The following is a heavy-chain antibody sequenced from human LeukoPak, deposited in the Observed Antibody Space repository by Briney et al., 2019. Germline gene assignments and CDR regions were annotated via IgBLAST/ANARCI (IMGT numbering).Heavy chain of an antibody. D-gene: IGHD1-26*01. CDR1: GYTFTAYY. CDR3: ARESGSYEAYFDY. J-gene: IGHJ4*02. V-gene: IGHV1-2*02. CDR2: INPNSGGT. Sequence: ASVKVSCKASGYTFTAYYMHWVRQAPGQGLEYMGWINPNSGGTNYAQKFQGRVTMTRDTSISTAYMELSRLRSDDTAVYYCARESGSYEAYFDYWGQGTLVTVSS.